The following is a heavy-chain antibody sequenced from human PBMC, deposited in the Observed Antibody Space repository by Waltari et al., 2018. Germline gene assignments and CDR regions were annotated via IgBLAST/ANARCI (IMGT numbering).Heavy chain of an antibody. Sequence: DVQLAQSGAEVKKAGESLKISCKGSGYIFTTYWIGWVRPVPGKGLEWMGIIYPGDSDTRYSPSFQGQVTISVDKSITTAYLQWSSLKASDTAIYFCARRDRGGSVSNYFDYWGQGTLVTVSS. CDR1: GYIFTTYW. CDR3: ARRDRGGSVSNYFDY. D-gene: IGHD3-10*01. V-gene: IGHV5-51*03. CDR2: IYPGDSDT. J-gene: IGHJ4*02.